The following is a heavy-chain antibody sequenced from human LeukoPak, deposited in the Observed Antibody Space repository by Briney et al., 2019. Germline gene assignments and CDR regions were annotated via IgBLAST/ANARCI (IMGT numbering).Heavy chain of an antibody. CDR2: INHSGST. J-gene: IGHJ4*02. Sequence: GSLRLSCVASGFTVSSKYMSWVRQPPGKGLEWIGEINHSGSTSYNPSLKSRVTMSADTSKNQFSLNLNSVTAADTAVYYCVRWNAVITSLDYWGQGILVAVSS. CDR3: VRWNAVITSLDY. D-gene: IGHD3-16*01. V-gene: IGHV4-34*01. CDR1: GFTVSSKY.